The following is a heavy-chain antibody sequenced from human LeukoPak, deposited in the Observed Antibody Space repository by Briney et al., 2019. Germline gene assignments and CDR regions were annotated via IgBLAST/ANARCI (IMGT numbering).Heavy chain of an antibody. D-gene: IGHD2-2*01. CDR2: ISSDDTTI. J-gene: IGHJ6*02. Sequence: GSLRLSCTGSGFTFSDYYMTWIRQAPGKGLEWVSYISSDDTTIFYAESVKSRFTISRDNAKNSLYLQMNSLRVEDSARYYCAREAAGYEDGMDVWGQGTTVTVSS. CDR1: GFTFSDYY. CDR3: AREAAGYEDGMDV. V-gene: IGHV3-11*01.